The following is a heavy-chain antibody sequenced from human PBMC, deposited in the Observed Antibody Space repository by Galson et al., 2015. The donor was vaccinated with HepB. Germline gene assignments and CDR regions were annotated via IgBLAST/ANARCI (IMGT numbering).Heavy chain of an antibody. CDR3: ARERRGVYYYGMDV. CDR2: TSSSGSTI. CDR1: GFTFSSYS. V-gene: IGHV3-48*04. D-gene: IGHD3-16*01. Sequence: SLRLSCAASGFTFSSYSMNWVRQAPGKGLEWVSYTSSSGSTIYYADSVKGRFTISRDNAKNSLYLQMNSLRAEDTAVYYCARERRGVYYYGMDVWGQGTTVAVSS. J-gene: IGHJ6*02.